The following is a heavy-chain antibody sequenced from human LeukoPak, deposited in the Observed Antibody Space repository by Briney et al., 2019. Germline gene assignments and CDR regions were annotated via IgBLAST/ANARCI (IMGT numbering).Heavy chain of an antibody. CDR2: IYYSGST. Sequence: SETLSLTCTVSGGSVSSGTYYWSWIRQPPGKGLEWIGYIYYSGSTNYNPSLKSRVTISVDTSKNQFSLKLSSVTAADTAVYYCARDRVRGSSNPFFDYWGQGTLVTVSS. CDR3: ARDRVRGSSNPFFDY. D-gene: IGHD1-26*01. J-gene: IGHJ4*02. V-gene: IGHV4-61*01. CDR1: GGSVSSGTYY.